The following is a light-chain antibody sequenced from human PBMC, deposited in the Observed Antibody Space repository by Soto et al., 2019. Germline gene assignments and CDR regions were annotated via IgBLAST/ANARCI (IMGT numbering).Light chain of an antibody. Sequence: QSALTQPASVSWSPGQSITISCTGTSSDVGGYNYVSWYQQHPGKAPKLMIYGVTNRPSGVSNRFSGSKSGNTASLTISGLQDEDEADYYCSSYTSSTTLSVVFGGGTQLTVL. J-gene: IGLJ2*01. CDR1: SSDVGGYNY. V-gene: IGLV2-14*01. CDR2: GVT. CDR3: SSYTSSTTLSVV.